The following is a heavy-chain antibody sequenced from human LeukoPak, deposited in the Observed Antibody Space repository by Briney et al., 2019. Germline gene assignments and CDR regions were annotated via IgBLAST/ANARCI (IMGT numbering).Heavy chain of an antibody. V-gene: IGHV3-23*01. Sequence: GGSLRLSCAASRFTFSSYGMSWVRQAPGKGLEWVSSISGSGGGTYYADSVKGRFTISRDNSKNTLYLQMNGLRAEDTAVYYCARGPGSRGIFDYWGQGTLVTVSS. CDR1: RFTFSSYG. CDR2: ISGSGGGT. CDR3: ARGPGSRGIFDY. J-gene: IGHJ4*02. D-gene: IGHD3-10*01.